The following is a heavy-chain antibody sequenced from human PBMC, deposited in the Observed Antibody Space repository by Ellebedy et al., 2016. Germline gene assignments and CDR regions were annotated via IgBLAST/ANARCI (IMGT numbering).Heavy chain of an antibody. J-gene: IGHJ4*02. Sequence: GESLKISXAASGFTFSTYGMSWVRQAPGKGLEWVANIKQDGGDKYYVDSVKGRFTISRDNSKNTLYLQMNSLRAEDTAVYYCAREAVAYFDYWGQGTLVTVSS. CDR1: GFTFSTYG. D-gene: IGHD4-23*01. CDR2: IKQDGGDK. CDR3: AREAVAYFDY. V-gene: IGHV3-7*01.